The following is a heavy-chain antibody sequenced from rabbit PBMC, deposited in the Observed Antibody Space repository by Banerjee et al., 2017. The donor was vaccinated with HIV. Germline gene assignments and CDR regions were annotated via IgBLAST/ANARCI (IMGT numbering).Heavy chain of an antibody. Sequence: QEQLEESGGDLVKPEGSLTLTCTASAFSFSSSYWICWVRQAPGKGLEWIACIYNGDGNPYYANRAKGRFTISKTSSTTVTLQMASLTAADPAPYFCARDLAGVTGWNFGLWGQGTLVTVS. CDR2: IYNGDGNP. D-gene: IGHD4-1*01. V-gene: IGHV1S45*01. J-gene: IGHJ4*01. CDR3: ARDLAGVTGWNFGL. CDR1: AFSFSSSYW.